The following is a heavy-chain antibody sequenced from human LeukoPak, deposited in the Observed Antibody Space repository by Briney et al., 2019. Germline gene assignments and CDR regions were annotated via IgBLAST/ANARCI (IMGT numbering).Heavy chain of an antibody. D-gene: IGHD6-19*01. CDR1: GFTVSSNY. CDR2: IYSGGST. CDR3: ARGLYSSAPPDY. Sequence: QPGGSLRLSCAASGFTVSSNYMSWVRQAPGKGLEWVSVIYSGGSTYYADSVKGRFTISRDNSKNTLYLQMNSLRAEDTAVYYCARGLYSSAPPDYGAQEPLVTVSS. J-gene: IGHJ4*02. V-gene: IGHV3-66*01.